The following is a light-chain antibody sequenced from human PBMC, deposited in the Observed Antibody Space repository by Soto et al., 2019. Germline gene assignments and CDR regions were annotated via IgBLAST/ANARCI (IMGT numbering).Light chain of an antibody. Sequence: EIVLTQSPGTLSLSPGERATLSCRASQSVSSSYLAWYQQKPGQAPRLLIYGASSRATGIPDRFSGSGSGTDFTLTIRRLEPEDFAMYYCQQYGSSPLWTFGQGTKVEIK. CDR2: GAS. CDR1: QSVSSSY. CDR3: QQYGSSPLWT. J-gene: IGKJ1*01. V-gene: IGKV3-20*01.